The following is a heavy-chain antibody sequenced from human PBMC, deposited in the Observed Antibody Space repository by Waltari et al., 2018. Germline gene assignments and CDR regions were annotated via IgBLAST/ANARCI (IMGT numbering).Heavy chain of an antibody. Sequence: QVQLQESGPGLVKPSETLSLTCTVSGYSISSGYSWGWIRKPPGKGMEWIGSIYHSGSTYYNPSLKSRVTISVDTSKNQYSLKLSSVTAADTAVYYCARVGGYSYGGYMDVWGKGTTVTISS. CDR1: GYSISSGYS. J-gene: IGHJ6*03. CDR3: ARVGGYSYGGYMDV. V-gene: IGHV4-38-2*02. D-gene: IGHD5-18*01. CDR2: IYHSGST.